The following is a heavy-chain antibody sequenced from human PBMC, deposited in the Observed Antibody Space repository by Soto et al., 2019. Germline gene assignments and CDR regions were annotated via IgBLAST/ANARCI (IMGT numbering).Heavy chain of an antibody. J-gene: IGHJ6*02. D-gene: IGHD3-10*01. CDR3: AKGSGSGYYGSGSYYDYYGMDV. CDR1: GFTFSSYG. CDR2: ISYDGSNK. V-gene: IGHV3-30*18. Sequence: GGSLRFSCAASGFTFSSYGMHWVRQAPGKGLEWVAVISYDGSNKYYANSVKGRFTISRDNSKNTLYLQMNSLRAEDTAVYYCAKGSGSGYYGSGSYYDYYGMDVWGQGTTVTVSS.